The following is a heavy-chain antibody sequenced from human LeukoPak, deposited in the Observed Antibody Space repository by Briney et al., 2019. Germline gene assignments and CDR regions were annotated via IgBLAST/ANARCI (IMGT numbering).Heavy chain of an antibody. J-gene: IGHJ4*02. CDR3: ARDRNRRLEMVAGYFDY. CDR2: ISSSSSYI. V-gene: IGHV3-21*01. CDR1: GFTFSSYS. D-gene: IGHD2-15*01. Sequence: PGGSLRLSCAASGFTFSSYSMNWVRQAPGKGLEWVSSISSSSSYIYYADSVKGRFTISRGNAKNSLYLQMNSLRAEDTAVHYCARDRNRRLEMVAGYFDYWGQGTLVTVSS.